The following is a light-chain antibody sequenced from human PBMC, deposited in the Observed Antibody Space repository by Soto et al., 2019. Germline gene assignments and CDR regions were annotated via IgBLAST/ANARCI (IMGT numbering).Light chain of an antibody. CDR2: GAS. J-gene: IGKJ1*01. Sequence: VLTQSPGTLSLSPGERATLSCRASQSVSNNYLAWYQQKPGQAPRLLIYGASNRATGIPDRFSGSGSGTDFTLTISRLEPEDFAVYYCQKYGSSGTFGQGTKV. V-gene: IGKV3-20*01. CDR1: QSVSNNY. CDR3: QKYGSSGT.